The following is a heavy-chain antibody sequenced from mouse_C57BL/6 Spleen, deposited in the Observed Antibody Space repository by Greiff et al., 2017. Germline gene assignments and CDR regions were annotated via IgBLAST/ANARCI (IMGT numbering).Heavy chain of an antibody. CDR2: ISDGGSYT. J-gene: IGHJ4*01. D-gene: IGHD1-1*01. V-gene: IGHV5-4*01. CDR1: GFTFSSYA. CDR3: ARDGATTVVASYYYAMDY. Sequence: EVMLVESGGGLVKPGGSLKLSCAASGFTFSSYAMSWVRQTPEKRLEWVATISDGGSYTYYPDNVKGRFTISRDNAKNNLYLQMSHLKSEDTAMYYCARDGATTVVASYYYAMDYWGQGTSVTVSS.